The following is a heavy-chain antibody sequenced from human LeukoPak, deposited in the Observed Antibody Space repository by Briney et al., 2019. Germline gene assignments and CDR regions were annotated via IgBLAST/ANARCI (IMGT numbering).Heavy chain of an antibody. CDR1: GGSIDITNY. CDR3: TREDRPYCPFAY. CDR2: IAHDGTI. J-gene: IGHJ4*02. V-gene: IGHV4-4*02. Sequence: SETLSLTCGVSGGSIDITNYWSWVRQAPGKGLEWIGEIAHDGTINYNPSLRSRVAMSLDRANNQYSLSLTSVTAADTAVYYCTREDRPYCPFAYWGQGVLVTVSS. D-gene: IGHD1-26*01.